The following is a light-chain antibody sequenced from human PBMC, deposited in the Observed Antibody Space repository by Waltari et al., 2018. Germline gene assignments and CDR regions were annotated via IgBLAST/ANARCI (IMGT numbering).Light chain of an antibody. V-gene: IGLV3-9*01. Sequence: SFDLTQPLSVSVALGRTARLPCGGDNIGSRNVHWYQQKPGQAPILVIYRDNNRHSGIPERFSRSNSGNTATLSISRAQAGDEADYFCQVWDSSSNAVFGGGTKLTVL. CDR1: NIGSRN. CDR3: QVWDSSSNAV. CDR2: RDN. J-gene: IGLJ2*01.